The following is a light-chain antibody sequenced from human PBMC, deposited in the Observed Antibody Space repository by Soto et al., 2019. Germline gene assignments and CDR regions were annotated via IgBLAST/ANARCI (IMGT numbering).Light chain of an antibody. CDR1: QSVSSNY. J-gene: IGKJ4*01. V-gene: IGKV3-20*01. Sequence: EIVLTQSPGTLSLSPGERATLSCRASQSVSSNYLAWYQQKPGQAPRLLIYGAFSRATGIPDRFSGSGSGTAFPLTISRLEPQDFAVYYCQQYGGSPRVSFGGGTKVEIK. CDR3: QQYGGSPRVS. CDR2: GAF.